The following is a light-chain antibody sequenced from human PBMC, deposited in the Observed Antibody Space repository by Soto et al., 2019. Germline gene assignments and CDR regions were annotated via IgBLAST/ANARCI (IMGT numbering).Light chain of an antibody. CDR2: DVT. V-gene: IGLV2-14*03. CDR1: SSDVGGYNY. CDR3: TSYTSSSTYV. Sequence: SALTHPASLSGYPGQSITISCTGTSSDVGGYNYVFWYQHPPGKAPKLMIYDVTNRPSGVSNRFSGSKSGNTASLTISGLQAEDEADYYCTSYTSSSTYVFGTGTKVTVL. J-gene: IGLJ1*01.